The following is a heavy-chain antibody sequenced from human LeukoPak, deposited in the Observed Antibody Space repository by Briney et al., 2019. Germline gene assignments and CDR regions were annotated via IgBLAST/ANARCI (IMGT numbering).Heavy chain of an antibody. J-gene: IGHJ6*03. V-gene: IGHV5-51*01. CDR2: IYPGDSDT. Sequence: GESLKISCKGSGYSFTSYWIGWVRQMPGKGLEWMGIIYPGDSDTRYSPSFQGQVTISADKPISTAYLQWSSLKASDTAMYYCARPTPEVAPASPDYYYYYMDVWGKGTTVTISS. CDR1: GYSFTSYW. D-gene: IGHD2-2*01. CDR3: ARPTPEVAPASPDYYYYYMDV.